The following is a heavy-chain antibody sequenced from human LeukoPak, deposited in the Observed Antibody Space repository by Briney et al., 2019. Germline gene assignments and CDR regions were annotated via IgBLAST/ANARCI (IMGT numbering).Heavy chain of an antibody. CDR2: INHSGST. V-gene: IGHV4-34*01. Sequence: SETLSLTCAVYGGSFSGYYWSWIRQPPGKGLEWIGEINHSGSTNYNPSLKSRVTISVDTSKNQFSLKLSSVTAADTAVYYCASYSGSSRTADYWGQGTLVTVSS. CDR3: ASYSGSSRTADY. J-gene: IGHJ4*02. D-gene: IGHD1-26*01. CDR1: GGSFSGYY.